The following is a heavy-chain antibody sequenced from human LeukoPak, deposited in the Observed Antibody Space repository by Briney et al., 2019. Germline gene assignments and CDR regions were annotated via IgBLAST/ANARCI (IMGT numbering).Heavy chain of an antibody. CDR2: IYYTGNT. CDR3: AKSGDYGLIDY. Sequence: ASETLSLTCSVSGASISGSGYYLGWIRQPPGKGLEWIGNIYYTGNTYYNASLQSRVTISIGTSKNQFSLRLNSVTAADTAMYYCAKSGDYGLIDYWGQGTLVTVSS. D-gene: IGHD4-17*01. CDR1: GASISGSGYY. J-gene: IGHJ4*02. V-gene: IGHV4-39*01.